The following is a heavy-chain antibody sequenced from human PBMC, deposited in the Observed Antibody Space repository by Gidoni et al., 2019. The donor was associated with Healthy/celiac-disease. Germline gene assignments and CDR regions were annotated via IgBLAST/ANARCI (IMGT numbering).Heavy chain of an antibody. V-gene: IGHV5-51*01. CDR1: GYRFTRYW. CDR2: ISPVESDT. D-gene: IGHD3-10*01. J-gene: IGHJ4*02. Sequence: EVQLVQSGAEVKTPGESLNISCKGSGYRFTRYWIGWGRQMHGKGLEWMGIISPVESDTRYSPSFQGQVTISADKSISTAYLQWSSLKASDTAMYYCARHQRPGYYGSGSYFDYWGQGTLVTVSS. CDR3: ARHQRPGYYGSGSYFDY.